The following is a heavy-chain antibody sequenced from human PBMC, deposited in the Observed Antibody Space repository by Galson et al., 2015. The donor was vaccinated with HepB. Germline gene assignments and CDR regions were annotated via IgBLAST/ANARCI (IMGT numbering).Heavy chain of an antibody. Sequence: SVKVSCKASGYTFTSYGISWVRQAPGQGLEWMGWISAYNGNTNYAQKLQGRVTMTTDTSTSTAYMELRSLRPDDTAVYYCARDWFIEQQLGLYYMDVWGKGTTVTVSS. J-gene: IGHJ6*03. CDR3: ARDWFIEQQLGLYYMDV. V-gene: IGHV1-18*01. CDR2: ISAYNGNT. D-gene: IGHD6-13*01. CDR1: GYTFTSYG.